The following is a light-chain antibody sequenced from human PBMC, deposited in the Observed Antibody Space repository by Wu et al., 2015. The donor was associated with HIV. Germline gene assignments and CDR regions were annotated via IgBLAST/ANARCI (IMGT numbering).Light chain of an antibody. CDR1: QSVFMW. CDR3: QEYDDYTWT. Sequence: DVQMTQSPSTLAASIGDTVTITCRASQSVFMWLAWHQKKPGEAPKVLIYKASTLESGVPPRFSGSGSGTEFTLTINDLQPEDAATYYCQEYDDYTWTFGQGTKVEIK. V-gene: IGKV1-5*03. CDR2: KAS. J-gene: IGKJ1*01.